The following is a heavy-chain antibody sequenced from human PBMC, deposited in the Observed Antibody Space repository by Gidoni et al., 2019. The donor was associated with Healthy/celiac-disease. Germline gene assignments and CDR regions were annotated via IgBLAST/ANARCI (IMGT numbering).Heavy chain of an antibody. Sequence: QLQLQESGPGLVKPSETLSLTCTVPGGSISSSSYYWGWIRQPPGKGLEWIGSIYYSGSTYYNPSLKSRVTISVDTSKNQFSLKLSSVTAADTAVYYCARLTGLGYVGYWGQGTLVTVSS. D-gene: IGHD5-12*01. CDR2: IYYSGST. J-gene: IGHJ4*02. CDR3: ARLTGLGYVGY. V-gene: IGHV4-39*01. CDR1: GGSISSSSYY.